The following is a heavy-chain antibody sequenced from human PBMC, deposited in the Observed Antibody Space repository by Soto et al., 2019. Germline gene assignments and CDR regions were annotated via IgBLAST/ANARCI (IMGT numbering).Heavy chain of an antibody. D-gene: IGHD3-9*01. CDR1: GYSFPSYC. J-gene: IGHJ5*02. V-gene: IGHV5-10-1*01. Sequence: GESLKISCKDSGYSFPSYCISWVRQIPGKGLGGGGRIDPSDSYTNYSPSFQGHVTISADKSISTAYLQWSSLKASDTAMYYCARHPPAGLRYFDWLRDNWFDPWGQGTLVTVSS. CDR2: IDPSDSYT. CDR3: ARHPPAGLRYFDWLRDNWFDP.